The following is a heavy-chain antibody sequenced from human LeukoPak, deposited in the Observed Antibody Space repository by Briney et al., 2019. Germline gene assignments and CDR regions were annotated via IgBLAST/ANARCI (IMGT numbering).Heavy chain of an antibody. Sequence: GGSLRLSCAASGFTFSNYNMNWVRQAPGKGLEWISYITGSSSSIYYADSVKGRFTISRDNAKNSLYLQMNSLRAEDTAVYYCAREPTYTSSWYATCDYWGQGIQVTVSS. V-gene: IGHV3-48*01. CDR1: GFTFSNYN. CDR2: ITGSSSSI. D-gene: IGHD6-13*01. CDR3: AREPTYTSSWYATCDY. J-gene: IGHJ4*02.